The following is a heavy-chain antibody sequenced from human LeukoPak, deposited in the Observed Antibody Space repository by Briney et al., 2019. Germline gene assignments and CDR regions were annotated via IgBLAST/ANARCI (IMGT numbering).Heavy chain of an antibody. J-gene: IGHJ6*03. CDR3: ATNSRRPHQYYMDV. Sequence: GGSLRLSCAASGFTFSSYDMHWVRQAPGKGLEWVTLISYDGGNKYYGDSVKGRFTISRDNSKNTLYLQMTSLRVEDTAFYYCATNSRRPHQYYMDVWGKRTTVTVSS. CDR1: GFTFSSYD. V-gene: IGHV3-30*03. CDR2: ISYDGGNK. D-gene: IGHD1-14*01.